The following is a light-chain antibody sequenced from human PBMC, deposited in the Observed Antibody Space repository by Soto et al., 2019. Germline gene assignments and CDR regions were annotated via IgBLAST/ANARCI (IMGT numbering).Light chain of an antibody. CDR1: SSDFGNYNL. J-gene: IGLJ3*02. CDR2: DVN. Sequence: QSALTQPASVSGSPGQSITISCTGTSSDFGNYNLVSWYQQHPGKVPKLMLYDVNKRPSGVPDRFSGSKSGNTASLTVSGLQAEDEADYYCSSYAGGNNWVFGGGTKLTVL. CDR3: SSYAGGNNWV. V-gene: IGLV2-8*01.